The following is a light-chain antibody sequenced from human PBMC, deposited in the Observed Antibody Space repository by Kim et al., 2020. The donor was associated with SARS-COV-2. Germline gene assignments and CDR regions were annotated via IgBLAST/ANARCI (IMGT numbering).Light chain of an antibody. V-gene: IGKV1-39*01. Sequence: SLSASVGDRVTSTCRASQNIVNYLNWYQQKPGKAPKLLIYGATSLQSGVPSRFSGSGSGTDFTLTINTLQPEDFATYYCQQTYSAFGQGTRLEIK. CDR2: GAT. CDR3: QQTYSA. CDR1: QNIVNY. J-gene: IGKJ5*01.